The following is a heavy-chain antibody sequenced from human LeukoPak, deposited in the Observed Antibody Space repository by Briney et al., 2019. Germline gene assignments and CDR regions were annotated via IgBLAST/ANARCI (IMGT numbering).Heavy chain of an antibody. D-gene: IGHD4-23*01. CDR3: AKVYAGIVFDH. J-gene: IGHJ4*02. V-gene: IGHV3-33*06. Sequence: DSVQGRFTISRDNSKNTLYLQMNSLRAEDTAVYYCAKVYAGIVFDHWGQGTPVTVSS.